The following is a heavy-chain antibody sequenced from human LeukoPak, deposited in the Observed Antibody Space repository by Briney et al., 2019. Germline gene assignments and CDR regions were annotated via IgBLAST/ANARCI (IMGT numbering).Heavy chain of an antibody. J-gene: IGHJ4*02. CDR1: GFTFSSYG. V-gene: IGHV3-30*02. Sequence: PGGSLRLSCAASGFTFSSYGMHWVRQAPGKGPEWVAFIRYDGSNKYYADSVKGRFTISRDNSKNTLYLQMNSLRAEDTAVYYCAKGQYYYDSSGQTSFDYWGQGTLVTVSS. CDR3: AKGQYYYDSSGQTSFDY. D-gene: IGHD3-22*01. CDR2: IRYDGSNK.